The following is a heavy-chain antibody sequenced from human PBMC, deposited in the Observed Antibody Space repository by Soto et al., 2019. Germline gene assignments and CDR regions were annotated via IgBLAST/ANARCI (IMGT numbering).Heavy chain of an antibody. CDR1: GFTFSSYA. D-gene: IGHD2-2*01. CDR2: ISGNGYNT. Sequence: GGSLRLSCAASGFTFSSYAMNWVRQAPGKGLEWVSAISGNGYNTYYVDSVKGRFTISRDNSENTLFLQMDTLGVEDTAVYYCAKEAMGDYYCSRTSCSARFDPWGQGTLVTVSS. J-gene: IGHJ5*02. CDR3: AKEAMGDYYCSRTSCSARFDP. V-gene: IGHV3-23*01.